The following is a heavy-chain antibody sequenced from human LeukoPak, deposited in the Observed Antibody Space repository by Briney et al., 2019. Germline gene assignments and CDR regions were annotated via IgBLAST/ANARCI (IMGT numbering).Heavy chain of an antibody. CDR2: IYFGGNI. CDR3: ARDVMGWLQLTRLDY. J-gene: IGHJ4*02. D-gene: IGHD5-24*01. V-gene: IGHV4-39*07. Sequence: SETLSLTCTVSGGSISSSIYYWGWIRQPPGKGLEWIGSIYFGGNIYYNPSLNSRVTMSVDTSKNQFSLNLSSVTAADTAVYYCARDVMGWLQLTRLDYWGQGILVTVSS. CDR1: GGSISSSIYY.